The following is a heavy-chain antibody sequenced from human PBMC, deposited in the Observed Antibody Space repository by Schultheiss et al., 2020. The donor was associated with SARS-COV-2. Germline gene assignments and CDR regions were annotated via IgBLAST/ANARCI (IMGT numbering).Heavy chain of an antibody. D-gene: IGHD6-6*01. J-gene: IGHJ6*03. CDR1: GGSFSGYY. V-gene: IGHV4-34*01. CDR3: ARVVEYSSSSAHYYYYYMDV. Sequence: SETLSLTCAVYGGSFSGYYWSWIRQPPGKRLEWIGEINHSGSTNYNPSLKSRVTISVDTSKNQFSLKLSSVTAADTAVYYCARVVEYSSSSAHYYYYYMDVWGKGTTVTVSS. CDR2: INHSGST.